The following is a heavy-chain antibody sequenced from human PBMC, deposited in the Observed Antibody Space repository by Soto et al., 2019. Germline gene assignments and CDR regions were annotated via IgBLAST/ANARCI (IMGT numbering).Heavy chain of an antibody. V-gene: IGHV3-30*18. Sequence: QVQLVESGGGVVQPGRSLRLSCAASGFTFSNYGIHWVRQAPGKGLEWVAVISSDGSNKYYADSVKGRFTISRDNSKSTQHLQMNRLRAEDTAVYYCEKDRPPRITLFGLAGMDVWGQGTTVTVSS. J-gene: IGHJ6*02. D-gene: IGHD3-3*01. CDR3: EKDRPPRITLFGLAGMDV. CDR2: ISSDGSNK. CDR1: GFTFSNYG.